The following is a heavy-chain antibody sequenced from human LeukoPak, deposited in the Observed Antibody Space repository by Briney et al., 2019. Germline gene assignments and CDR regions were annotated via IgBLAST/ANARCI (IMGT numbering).Heavy chain of an antibody. CDR1: GFTFTSYW. CDR3: ARDGTAAGFYFDL. D-gene: IGHD6-13*01. CDR2: IRPDGGET. V-gene: IGHV3-7*01. Sequence: GGSLKLSCAVSGFTFTSYWMNWVRQAPGKGLEWVGSIRPDGGETTYADSVQGRVTISRDTTKNTLYMQMSSLRAEDTAVYYCARDGTAAGFYFDLWGEGTLVAVSS. J-gene: IGHJ4*01.